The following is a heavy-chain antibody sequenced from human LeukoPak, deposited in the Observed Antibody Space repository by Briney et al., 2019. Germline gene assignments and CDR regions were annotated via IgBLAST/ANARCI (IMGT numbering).Heavy chain of an antibody. CDR1: GSSCSSYT. V-gene: IGHV1-69*02. CDR2: IIPIHNMI. D-gene: IGHD6-19*01. Sequence: ASVKVSCKVSGSSCSSYTISWVRQAPRQGLEWMGRIIPIHNMINYAQNFQDRVTITADKSTSTAYMELSSLRSEDTAIYYCARGAVAGLEGVDYWGQGTLVTVSS. J-gene: IGHJ4*02. CDR3: ARGAVAGLEGVDY.